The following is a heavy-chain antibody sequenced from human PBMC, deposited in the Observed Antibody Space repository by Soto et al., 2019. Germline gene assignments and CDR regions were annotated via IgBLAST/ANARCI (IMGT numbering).Heavy chain of an antibody. Sequence: KSGPTLVNPTQTLTLTCTFSGFSLSSSGMNVGWIRQPPGKALEWLGLIFWDDTKHYSPSLKSRLTITKDTSKNQVVLTMTNMDPVDTATDDCAHSQTWRFGYWGQGTLVTISS. CDR1: GFSLSSSGMN. J-gene: IGHJ4*02. V-gene: IGHV2-5*02. D-gene: IGHD5-12*01. CDR2: IFWDDTK. CDR3: AHSQTWRFGY.